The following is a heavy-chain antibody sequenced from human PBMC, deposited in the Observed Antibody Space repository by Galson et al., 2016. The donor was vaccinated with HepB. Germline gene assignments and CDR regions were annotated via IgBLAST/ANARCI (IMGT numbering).Heavy chain of an antibody. CDR1: GGSISSGGYY. D-gene: IGHD5-18*01. CDR3: ARDKNERGYSYGHFDY. Sequence: TLSLTCTVSGGSISSGGYYWSWIRQHPGKGLEWIGYIHYSGSTYYNPSLESRVSISVDTSKNQFSLKLSSVTAPDTAVYYCARDKNERGYSYGHFDYWGQGALVTVSS. J-gene: IGHJ4*02. CDR2: IHYSGST. V-gene: IGHV4-31*03.